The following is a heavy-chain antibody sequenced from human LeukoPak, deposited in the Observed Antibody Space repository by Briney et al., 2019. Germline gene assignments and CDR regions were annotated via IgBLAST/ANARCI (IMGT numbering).Heavy chain of an antibody. Sequence: PSETLSLTCTVPGGSISSYYWSWIRQPPGKGLEWIGYMYYSGITKYNPSLKSRVTISVDTSKNQFSLKLSSVTAADTAVYYCARSDGGFDPWGQGTLVTVSS. V-gene: IGHV4-59*01. D-gene: IGHD2-21*02. J-gene: IGHJ5*02. CDR3: ARSDGGFDP. CDR1: GGSISSYY. CDR2: MYYSGIT.